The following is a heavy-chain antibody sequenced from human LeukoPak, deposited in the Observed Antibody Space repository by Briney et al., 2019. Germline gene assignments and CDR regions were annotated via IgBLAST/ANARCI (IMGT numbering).Heavy chain of an antibody. J-gene: IGHJ4*02. Sequence: PGGSLRLSCVVSGVSLSSHGMHWVRQAPGKRLEWLTFTWSDGRSEYYADSVKGRFSVSRDNSKNTVYLQLDSLRVEDTAVYYCARDRGNDYFDSWGQGTLVTVSS. CDR1: GVSLSSHG. V-gene: IGHV3-33*01. CDR3: ARDRGNDYFDS. CDR2: TWSDGRSE.